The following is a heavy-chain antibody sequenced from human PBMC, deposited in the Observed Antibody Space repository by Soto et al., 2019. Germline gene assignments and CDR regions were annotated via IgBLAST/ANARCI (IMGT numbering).Heavy chain of an antibody. D-gene: IGHD6-19*01. V-gene: IGHV4-34*01. Sequence: SETLSLTCAVYGGSFSGYYWSWIRQPPGKGLEWIGEINHSGSTNYNPSLKSRVTISVDTSKNQFSLKLSSVTAADTAVYYCARVAGEDDYWGQGTLVTVSS. J-gene: IGHJ4*02. CDR3: ARVAGEDDY. CDR1: GGSFSGYY. CDR2: INHSGST.